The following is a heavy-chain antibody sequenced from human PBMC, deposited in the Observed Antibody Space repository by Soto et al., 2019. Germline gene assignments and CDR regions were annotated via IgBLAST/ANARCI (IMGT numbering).Heavy chain of an antibody. CDR1: GITFSNAW. CDR2: IRSKTDGGST. J-gene: IGHJ3*02. CDR3: TTTRPGTNVFDN. D-gene: IGHD6-13*01. V-gene: IGHV3-15*01. Sequence: EVQLVESGGGLVEPGGSLRLSCAASGITFSNAWMNWVRQAPGKGLEYIGRIRSKTDGGSTEYAAPVEGRFTVSRDDSNNTLYLQMSGLKPEATAVYYCTTTRPGTNVFDNWGQGTLVTVSS.